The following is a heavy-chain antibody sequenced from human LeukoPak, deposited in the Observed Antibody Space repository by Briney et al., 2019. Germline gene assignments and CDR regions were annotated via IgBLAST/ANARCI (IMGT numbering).Heavy chain of an antibody. D-gene: IGHD5-24*01. CDR3: AKGEMATFAH. V-gene: IGHV3-23*01. J-gene: IGHJ4*02. Sequence: SWVRQAPGKGLEWVSVISGSSESTYYADSVEGRFTISRDNSKNMLYVQMDSLRGEDTAVYYCAKGEMATFAHWGQGTLVIVSS. CDR2: ISGSSEST.